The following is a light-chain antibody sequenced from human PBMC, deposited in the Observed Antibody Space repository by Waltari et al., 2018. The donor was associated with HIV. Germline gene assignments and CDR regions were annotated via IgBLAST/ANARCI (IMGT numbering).Light chain of an antibody. CDR3: CAYAGSTTSVI. J-gene: IGLJ2*01. CDR1: SSDVGGYNL. V-gene: IGLV2-23*02. Sequence: QSALTQPASVSGSPGQSITISCTGTSSDVGGYNLVSWYQQHPGKAPKLMIYEVSKRPACVSNRFSGSTSVNTSSLTISGLQAEDESAYYCCAYAGSTTSVIFGGVTKLTVL. CDR2: EVS.